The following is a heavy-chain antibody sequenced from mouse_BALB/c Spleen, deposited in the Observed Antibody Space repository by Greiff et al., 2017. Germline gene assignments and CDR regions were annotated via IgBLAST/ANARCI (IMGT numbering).Heavy chain of an antibody. Sequence: EVQVVESGGGLVKPGGSLKLSCAASGFTFSSYAMSWVRQTPEKRLEWVASISSGGSTYYPESVKGRFTISRDNARNILYLQMSSLRSEDTAMYYCARRGDYWGQGTSVTVSS. V-gene: IGHV5-6-5*01. CDR1: GFTFSSYA. CDR2: ISSGGST. J-gene: IGHJ4*01. CDR3: ARRGDY.